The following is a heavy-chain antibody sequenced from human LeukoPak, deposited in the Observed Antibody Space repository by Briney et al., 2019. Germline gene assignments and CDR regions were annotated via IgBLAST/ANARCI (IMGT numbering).Heavy chain of an antibody. CDR1: GYTLTELF. Sequence: GASVKVSCKVSGYTLTELFMHWGRQAPGKGLEWMGGFDPEDGETIYAQKFQGRVTMTEDTSTDTAYMELSSLRSEDTAVYYCATLTVQRDDAFDIWGQGTMVTVSS. CDR3: ATLTVQRDDAFDI. CDR2: FDPEDGET. J-gene: IGHJ3*02. D-gene: IGHD1-1*01. V-gene: IGHV1-24*01.